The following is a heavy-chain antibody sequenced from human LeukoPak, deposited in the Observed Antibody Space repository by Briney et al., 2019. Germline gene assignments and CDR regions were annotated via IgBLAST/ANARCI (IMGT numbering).Heavy chain of an antibody. CDR1: GGSISSSSYY. CDR3: ARAPRKAPRGYYYYMDV. V-gene: IGHV4-61*02. D-gene: IGHD6-6*01. CDR2: IYTSGSI. Sequence: SETLSLTCTVSGGSISSSSYYWSWIRQPAGKGLEWIGRIYTSGSINYNPSLKSRVTMSVDTSKNQFSLKLSSVTAADTAVYYCARAPRKAPRGYYYYMDVWGKGTTVTISS. J-gene: IGHJ6*03.